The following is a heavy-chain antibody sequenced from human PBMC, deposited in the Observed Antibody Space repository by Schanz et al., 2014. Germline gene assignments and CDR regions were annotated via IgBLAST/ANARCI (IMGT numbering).Heavy chain of an antibody. CDR3: ARDPYGRNSGDFDY. CDR2: INPNSGAT. D-gene: IGHD4-17*01. V-gene: IGHV1-2*06. CDR1: GYTFTGYY. J-gene: IGHJ4*02. Sequence: QVQLVQSGPEVKKPGASVKVSCQASGYTFTGYYMYWVRQAPGQGLEWMGQINPNSGATIYAQNFQGRVTMTRDTSISTAYTELSGLTSDDTAVYFCARDPYGRNSGDFDYWGQGTLVTVSS.